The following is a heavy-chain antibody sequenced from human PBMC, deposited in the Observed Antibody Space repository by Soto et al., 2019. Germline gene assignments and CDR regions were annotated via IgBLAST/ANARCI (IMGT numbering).Heavy chain of an antibody. V-gene: IGHV5-10-1*01. Sequence: PGESLKISCKGSGYSFTSYWISWVRQMPGKGLEWMGRIDPSDSYTNYSPSFQGHVTISADKSISTAYLQWSSLKASDTAMYYCASLLFLEPVRGYGMDVWGQGTTVTVFS. D-gene: IGHD3-10*01. CDR1: GYSFTSYW. CDR3: ASLLFLEPVRGYGMDV. J-gene: IGHJ6*02. CDR2: IDPSDSYT.